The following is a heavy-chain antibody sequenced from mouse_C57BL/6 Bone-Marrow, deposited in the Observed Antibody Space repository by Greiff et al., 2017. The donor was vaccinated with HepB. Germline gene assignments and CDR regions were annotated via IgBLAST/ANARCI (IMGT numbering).Heavy chain of an antibody. CDR1: GYTFTSYW. CDR2: IHPNSGST. V-gene: IGHV1-64*01. Sequence: QVQLQQPGAELVKPGASVKLSCKASGYTFTSYWMHWVKQRPGQGLEWIGMIHPNSGSTNYNEKFKSTATLHVDKSTSTAYMQLSSLTSEDSAVYYCAREEKYYAMDDWGQGTSVTVSS. J-gene: IGHJ4*01. CDR3: AREEKYYAMDD.